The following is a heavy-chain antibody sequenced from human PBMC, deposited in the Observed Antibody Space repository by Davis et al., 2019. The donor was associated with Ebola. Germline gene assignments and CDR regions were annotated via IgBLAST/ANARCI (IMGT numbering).Heavy chain of an antibody. Sequence: GESLKISCAASGFTFSSYSMNWVRQAPGKGLEWVAVISYDGSNKYYADSVKGRFTISRDNSKNTLYLQMNSLRAEDTAVYYCARDKGAYSWDDAFDIWGQGTMVTVSS. V-gene: IGHV3-30*03. CDR1: GFTFSSYS. CDR3: ARDKGAYSWDDAFDI. D-gene: IGHD5-18*01. J-gene: IGHJ3*02. CDR2: ISYDGSNK.